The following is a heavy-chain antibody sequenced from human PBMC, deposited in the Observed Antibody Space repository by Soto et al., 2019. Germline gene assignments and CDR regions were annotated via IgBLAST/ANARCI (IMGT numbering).Heavy chain of an antibody. V-gene: IGHV4-34*01. CDR1: GGSFSGYY. Sequence: QVQLQQWGAGLLKLSETLSLTCAVYGGSFSGYYWTWIRQPPGTGLEWIGEINHSGSINDNPSLKSRVTISVDTSKDQFALKLTSVTAADTALYYGARDKITGLFDYWGHGTLVTVSS. CDR2: INHSGSI. CDR3: ARDKITGLFDY. J-gene: IGHJ4*01. D-gene: IGHD2-8*02.